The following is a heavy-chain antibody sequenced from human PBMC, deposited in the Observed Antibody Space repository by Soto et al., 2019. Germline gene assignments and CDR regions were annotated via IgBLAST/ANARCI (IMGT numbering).Heavy chain of an antibody. J-gene: IGHJ4*02. Sequence: ASVKVSCKASGYTFTSYGISWARQAPGQGLEWMGWISAYNGNTNYAQKLQGRVTMTTDTSTSTAYMELRSLRSDDTAVYYCARDLVTDGALDYWGQGTLVTVSS. CDR2: ISAYNGNT. D-gene: IGHD1-26*01. CDR3: ARDLVTDGALDY. V-gene: IGHV1-18*01. CDR1: GYTFTSYG.